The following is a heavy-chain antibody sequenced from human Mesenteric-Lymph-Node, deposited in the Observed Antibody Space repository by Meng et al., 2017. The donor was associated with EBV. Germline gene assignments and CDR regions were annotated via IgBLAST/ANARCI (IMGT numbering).Heavy chain of an antibody. CDR2: IYHSGST. J-gene: IGHJ4*02. CDR3: ARGTVAGTHLDY. Sequence: VREAGAGVGEYSGAVSLPCAVSGGSISSTNGWRWVRRPPGKGLEWMGEIYHSGSTNYNPSLKSRVTISVDKSKNQFSLKLSSVPAADTAVYYCARGTVAGTHLDYWAQGTLVTVSS. D-gene: IGHD6-19*01. CDR1: GGSISSTNG. V-gene: IGHV4-4*02.